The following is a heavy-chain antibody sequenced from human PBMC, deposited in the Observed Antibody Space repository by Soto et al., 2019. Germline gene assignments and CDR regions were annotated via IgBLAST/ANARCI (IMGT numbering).Heavy chain of an antibody. Sequence: GGSLRLSCAASGFTFSSYWMSWVRQAPGKGLEWVANIKQDGSEKYYVDSVKGRFTNSRDNAKNSLYLQMNSLRAEDTAVYYCAARCPPYYFDYWGQGTLVTVSS. D-gene: IGHD4-17*01. J-gene: IGHJ4*02. V-gene: IGHV3-7*01. CDR1: GFTFSSYW. CDR3: AARCPPYYFDY. CDR2: IKQDGSEK.